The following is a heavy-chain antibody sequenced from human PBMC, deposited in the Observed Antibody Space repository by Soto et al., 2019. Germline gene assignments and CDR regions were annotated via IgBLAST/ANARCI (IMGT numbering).Heavy chain of an antibody. Sequence: SETLSLTCTVSGGSISSYYWSWIRQPPGKGLEWIGYIYYSGSTNYNPSLKSRVTISVDTSKNQFSLKLTSVTAVDTAVYYCARREIKGPIDYWGQGTLVIVSS. CDR2: IYYSGST. CDR1: GGSISSYY. J-gene: IGHJ4*02. V-gene: IGHV4-59*12. D-gene: IGHD1-26*01. CDR3: ARREIKGPIDY.